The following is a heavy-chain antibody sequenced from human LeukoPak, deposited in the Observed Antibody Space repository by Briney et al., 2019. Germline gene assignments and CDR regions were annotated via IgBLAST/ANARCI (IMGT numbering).Heavy chain of an antibody. CDR1: GFTFITYG. V-gene: IGHV3-30*03. D-gene: IGHD1-14*01. J-gene: IGHJ4*02. Sequence: GGSLRLSCAASGFTFITYGMHWVRQAPGKGLEWVAVITYDGSGKYYADSVKGRFTISRDNSKNTLSLQMNSLRAEDTAVYYCARDQTQTGPTTVDYWGQGTLVTVSS. CDR3: ARDQTQTGPTTVDY. CDR2: ITYDGSGK.